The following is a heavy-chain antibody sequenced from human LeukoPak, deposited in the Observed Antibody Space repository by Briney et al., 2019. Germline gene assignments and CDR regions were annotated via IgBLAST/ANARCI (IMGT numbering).Heavy chain of an antibody. D-gene: IGHD3-10*01. CDR3: ARSSWFGGRSEWRWFDP. CDR1: GYTFSSYG. J-gene: IGHJ5*02. Sequence: ASVKVSCNASGYTFSSYGISWVQQAPGKGLEGMWWISGYTGNTNYAQNLQGRVTMTTDTSKSTAYMELRSLRTDDTALYYCARSSWFGGRSEWRWFDPWGQGTLVTVSS. CDR2: ISGYTGNT. V-gene: IGHV1-18*01.